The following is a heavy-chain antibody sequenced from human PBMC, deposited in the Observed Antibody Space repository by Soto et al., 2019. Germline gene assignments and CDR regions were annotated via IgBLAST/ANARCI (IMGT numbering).Heavy chain of an antibody. CDR1: GFTFRWFG. J-gene: IGHJ4*02. CDR2: ISNDGSNE. V-gene: IGHV3-30*18. CDR3: AKGEVRGIIPSYFDY. Sequence: GSLRVSCAGSGFTFRWFGMNWVRQAPGKGLEWVARISNDGSNEYYVDSVKGRFTISRDNSKNTLYLQMDSLRAEDTAVYYCAKGEVRGIIPSYFDYWGLGTLVTVSS. D-gene: IGHD3-10*01.